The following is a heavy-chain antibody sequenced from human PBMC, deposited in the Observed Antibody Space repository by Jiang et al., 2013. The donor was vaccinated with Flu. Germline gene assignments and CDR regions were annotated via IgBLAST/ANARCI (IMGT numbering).Heavy chain of an antibody. CDR1: EYSFTKYA. J-gene: IGHJ6*02. CDR3: AREGYYFDSTGSPRSHGLDV. V-gene: IGHV7-4-1*02. D-gene: IGHD3-22*01. CDR2: INTETGDP. Sequence: SGSELKKPGASVKVSCKASEYSFTKYALTWVRQAPGQGLEWMGWINTETGDPTYAQAFTGRFVFSSDTSVSTAYLHISGLKAEDTAVYYCAREGYYFDSTGSPRSHGLDVWGQGTAVTVSS.